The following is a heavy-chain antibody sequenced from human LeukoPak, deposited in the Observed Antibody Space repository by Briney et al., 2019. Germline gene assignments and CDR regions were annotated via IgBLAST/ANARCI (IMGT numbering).Heavy chain of an antibody. Sequence: GGSLRLSCAASGLTFSSYEMNWVRQAPGKGLEWVSYISSSGSTIYYADSVKGRFTISRDNAKNSLYLQMNSLRAEDTAVYYCARDPTYDSSGYGAQYYFDYWGQGTLVTVSS. CDR2: ISSSGSTI. J-gene: IGHJ4*02. V-gene: IGHV3-48*03. CDR3: ARDPTYDSSGYGAQYYFDY. D-gene: IGHD3-22*01. CDR1: GLTFSSYE.